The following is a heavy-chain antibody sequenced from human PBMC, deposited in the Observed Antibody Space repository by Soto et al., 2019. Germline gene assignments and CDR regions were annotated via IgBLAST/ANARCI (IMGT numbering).Heavy chain of an antibody. V-gene: IGHV4-4*07. Sequence: SETLSLTCTVSGASMNSYHWSWIRQPAGKGLEWIGHIHSSGSTNYNPSLKSRVTMSVDTSKNQFSLRLMSLTAADTAVYYCARAQGVAAAGITWFDPWGQGSLVTVSS. CDR2: IHSSGST. CDR1: GASMNSYH. D-gene: IGHD6-13*01. J-gene: IGHJ5*02. CDR3: ARAQGVAAAGITWFDP.